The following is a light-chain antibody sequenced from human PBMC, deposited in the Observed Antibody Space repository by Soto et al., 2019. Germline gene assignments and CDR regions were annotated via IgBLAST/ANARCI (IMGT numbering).Light chain of an antibody. CDR2: GTT. CDR1: SSNIGAGYD. J-gene: IGLJ1*01. V-gene: IGLV1-40*01. Sequence: QSVLTQTPSVSGAPGQRVTISCTGRSSNIGAGYDVHWYQHLPGTAPKLLIYGTTNRPSGVPDRFSGPKSGIPASLAITGLQAEDEADYYCHSYDSSLSASVFGAGTKVTVL. CDR3: HSYDSSLSASV.